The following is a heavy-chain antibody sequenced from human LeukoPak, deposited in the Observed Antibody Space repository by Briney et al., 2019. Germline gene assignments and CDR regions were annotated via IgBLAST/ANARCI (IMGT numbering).Heavy chain of an antibody. Sequence: PGGSLRLSCAASAFTFSDYNMRWIRQAPGKGLEWVSSISRSGSTKYYADSVKGRFTISRDNAKNSLYLQMNSLRAEDTAVYYCAELGITMIGGVWGKGTTVTISS. D-gene: IGHD3-10*02. J-gene: IGHJ6*04. CDR3: AELGITMIGGV. CDR1: AFTFSDYN. V-gene: IGHV3-11*04. CDR2: ISRSGSTK.